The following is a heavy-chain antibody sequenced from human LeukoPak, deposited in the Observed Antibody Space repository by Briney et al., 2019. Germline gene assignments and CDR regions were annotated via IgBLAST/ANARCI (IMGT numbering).Heavy chain of an antibody. CDR3: ARGTAMVAGYYYYYYVDV. J-gene: IGHJ6*03. Sequence: SVKVSCKASGGTFSSYAISWVRQAPGQGLEWMGGIIPIFGTANYAQKFQGRVTITTDESTSTAYMELSSLRSEDTAVYYCARGTAMVAGYYYYYYVDVWGKGTTVTVSS. CDR1: GGTFSSYA. CDR2: IIPIFGTA. D-gene: IGHD5-18*01. V-gene: IGHV1-69*05.